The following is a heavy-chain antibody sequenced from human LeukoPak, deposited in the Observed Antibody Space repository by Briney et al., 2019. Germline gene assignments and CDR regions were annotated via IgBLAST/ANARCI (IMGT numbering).Heavy chain of an antibody. Sequence: GGSLRLSCVASGFTFSSYGMHWVRQAPGKGLEWVAVIWYDGSNKYYADSVKGRFTISRDNAKNSLYLQMNSLRAEDTAVYYCARAPDGYNSHWGQGTLVTVSS. CDR2: IWYDGSNK. CDR3: ARAPDGYNSH. CDR1: GFTFSSYG. J-gene: IGHJ4*02. D-gene: IGHD5-24*01. V-gene: IGHV3-33*01.